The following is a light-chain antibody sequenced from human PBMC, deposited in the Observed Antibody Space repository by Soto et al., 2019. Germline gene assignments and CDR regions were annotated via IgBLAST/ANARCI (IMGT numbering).Light chain of an antibody. Sequence: EIVLTQSPATLSLSPGERSTLSWRASQSVMSYLAWYQQKPGQAPRLLIYDASNRATGIPASFSGSGSGTGCERTSPSLDPEDFVVSHSRVPGNRLLPFGGGTKVDIK. CDR2: DAS. V-gene: IGKV3-11*01. CDR3: RVPGNRLLP. J-gene: IGKJ4*01. CDR1: QSVMSY.